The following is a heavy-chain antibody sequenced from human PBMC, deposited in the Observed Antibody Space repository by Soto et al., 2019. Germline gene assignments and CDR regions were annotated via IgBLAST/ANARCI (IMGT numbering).Heavy chain of an antibody. D-gene: IGHD3-3*01. CDR3: AREAVVGFGVVMAFDI. J-gene: IGHJ3*02. CDR1: GFTFSSYS. Sequence: EVQLLESGGGLVKPGGSLRLSCAASGFTFSSYSMNWVRQAPGKWLEWVSCISSSSTYIYYADSVKGRFTISRDNANNSLYLQMNSLRAEDTAVYYCAREAVVGFGVVMAFDIWGQGTLVTVSS. V-gene: IGHV3-21*01. CDR2: ISSSSTYI.